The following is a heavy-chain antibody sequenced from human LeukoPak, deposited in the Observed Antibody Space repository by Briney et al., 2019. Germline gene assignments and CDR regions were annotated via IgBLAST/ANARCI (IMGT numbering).Heavy chain of an antibody. CDR3: ARPCNWNDYFDY. J-gene: IGHJ4*02. CDR1: GYTFTTYN. Sequence: ASVKVSSKASGYTFTTYNINWVRQAPGQGLEWMGWISAYSGNTNYAQKVQGRVTMTTDTATSTAYMELRSLTSDDTAVYYCARPCNWNDYFDYWGQGTLVTVSS. D-gene: IGHD1-1*01. V-gene: IGHV1-18*01. CDR2: ISAYSGNT.